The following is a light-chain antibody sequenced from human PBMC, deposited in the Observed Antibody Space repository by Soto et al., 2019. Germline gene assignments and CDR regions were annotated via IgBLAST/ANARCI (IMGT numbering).Light chain of an antibody. V-gene: IGKV3-20*01. CDR2: GAS. CDR1: QSISSSY. J-gene: IGKJ1*01. CDR3: QQYGSART. Sequence: EIVLTQSPGTLSLSPGERGTLSCRASQSISSSYLAWYQQKPGQAPRLLIFGASSRATGIPDRFSGSGSGTDFTLTMSRPEPEDFAVYFCQQYGSARTFGQGTKVEIK.